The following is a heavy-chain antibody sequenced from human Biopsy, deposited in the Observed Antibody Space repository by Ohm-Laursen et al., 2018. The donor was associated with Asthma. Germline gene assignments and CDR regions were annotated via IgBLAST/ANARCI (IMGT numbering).Heavy chain of an antibody. CDR2: ISYTGSA. D-gene: IGHD7-27*01. Sequence: SDTLSLICDAYPGSFSGFFWTWIRQPPGKGLEWMGSISYTGSAYLNPSLKSRFTISVDTSKNHFSLKLSSVTAADTAVYYCARHWDWGSFFDYWGQGTPVTVSS. CDR3: ARHWDWGSFFDY. V-gene: IGHV4-34*01. J-gene: IGHJ4*02. CDR1: PGSFSGFF.